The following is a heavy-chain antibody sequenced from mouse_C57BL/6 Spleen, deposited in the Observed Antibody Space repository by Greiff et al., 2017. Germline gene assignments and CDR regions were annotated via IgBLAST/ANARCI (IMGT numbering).Heavy chain of an antibody. CDR1: GFNIKDYY. Sequence: VQLQQSGAELVSPGASVKLSCTASGFNIKDYYMHWVKQRPEQGLEWIGRIDPEDGDTEYAPKFQGKATMTADTSSNTAYLQLSSLTSEDTAVYYCTTRGGSYAMDYWGQGTSVTVSS. CDR3: TTRGGSYAMDY. J-gene: IGHJ4*01. D-gene: IGHD1-1*02. CDR2: IDPEDGDT. V-gene: IGHV14-1*01.